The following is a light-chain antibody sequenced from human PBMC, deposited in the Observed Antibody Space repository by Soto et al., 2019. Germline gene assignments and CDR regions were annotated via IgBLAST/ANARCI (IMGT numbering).Light chain of an antibody. V-gene: IGLV2-14*03. CDR2: DVS. CDR3: SSYTSTNSL. Sequence: QSALTQPASVSGSPGESITISCTGTSSDVGAYNYVSWYQQRPGKAPKLMIYDVSNRPSGVSNRFSGSKSGNTASLTISGLQAEDEADYYCSSYTSTNSLFGGGTKVTVL. J-gene: IGLJ2*01. CDR1: SSDVGAYNY.